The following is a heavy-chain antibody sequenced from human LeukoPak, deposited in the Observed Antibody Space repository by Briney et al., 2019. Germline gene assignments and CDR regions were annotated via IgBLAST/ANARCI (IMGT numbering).Heavy chain of an antibody. D-gene: IGHD2-8*02. J-gene: IGHJ4*02. V-gene: IGHV3-7*01. CDR1: GFTFSNYW. CDR2: IKLDGSVK. Sequence: PGGSLGLSCAAFGFTFSNYWMNWVRQAPGKGLEWVAIIKLDGSVKYYVDSVKGRFSISRDNAKNSVYLQMNNLRAEDTAVYYCARAGTGLDYWGQGTLVTVSS. CDR3: ARAGTGLDY.